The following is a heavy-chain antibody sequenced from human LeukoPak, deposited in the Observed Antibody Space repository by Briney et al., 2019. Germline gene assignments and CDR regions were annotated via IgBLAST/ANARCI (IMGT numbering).Heavy chain of an antibody. V-gene: IGHV1-18*01. CDR3: ARDGSRLRPTPYYFDY. D-gene: IGHD5-12*01. Sequence: GASVKVSCKASGYTFTSYGISWVRQAPGQGLEWLGWISAYNANTNYAQKLQGRVTMTTDTSTSTAYMELRSLRSDDTAVYYCARDGSRLRPTPYYFDYWGQGTLVTVSS. CDR2: ISAYNANT. J-gene: IGHJ4*02. CDR1: GYTFTSYG.